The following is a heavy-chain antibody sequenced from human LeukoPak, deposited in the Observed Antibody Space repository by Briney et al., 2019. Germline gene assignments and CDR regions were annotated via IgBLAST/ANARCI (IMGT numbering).Heavy chain of an antibody. Sequence: GGSLRLSCAASGFTFSHYGMHWVRQAPGKGLEWVTFIRYDGNEKFYTDSVKGRFTVSRDNSKNTLYLQMNSLRTEDTAVYYCTTKGYTYASYWGQGTLVTVSS. CDR3: TTKGYTYASY. J-gene: IGHJ4*02. CDR2: IRYDGNEK. D-gene: IGHD5-18*01. CDR1: GFTFSHYG. V-gene: IGHV3-30*02.